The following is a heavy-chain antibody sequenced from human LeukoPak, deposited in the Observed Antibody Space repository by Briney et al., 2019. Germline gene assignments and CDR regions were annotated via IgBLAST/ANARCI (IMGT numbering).Heavy chain of an antibody. J-gene: IGHJ6*03. V-gene: IGHV3-11*04. Sequence: GESLRLSCAASELAFSDSDTTWIRQAPGKGLEWVSYISNSGDTTHYVDSVRGRFTISRDSARNSLALQMDSLRVEDTAIYYRVLRPRATLRIYLYYFDVWGKGTTVTVSS. CDR1: ELAFSDSD. CDR3: VLRPRATLRIYLYYFDV. D-gene: IGHD3-3*01. CDR2: ISNSGDTT.